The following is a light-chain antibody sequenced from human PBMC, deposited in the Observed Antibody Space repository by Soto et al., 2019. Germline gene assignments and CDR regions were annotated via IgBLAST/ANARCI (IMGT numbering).Light chain of an antibody. CDR3: QQYNSYSPWT. J-gene: IGKJ1*01. V-gene: IGKV1-5*01. CDR2: DAS. Sequence: DIQMTQSPSTLSASVGDRVTITCRASQSISSWLAWYQQKPGKAPKLLIYDASSLESGVPSRFSGSGSGTEFTLNISCVQPDDFAPYYCQQYNSYSPWTFGQGTKVEIK. CDR1: QSISSW.